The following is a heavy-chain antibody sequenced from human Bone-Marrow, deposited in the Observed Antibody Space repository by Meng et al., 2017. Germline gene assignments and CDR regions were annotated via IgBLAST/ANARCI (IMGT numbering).Heavy chain of an antibody. D-gene: IGHD6-13*01. V-gene: IGHV4-4*02. J-gene: IGHJ4*02. CDR1: SFSISSTNW. CDR2: IRQDGYT. Sequence: QVQLQESGPGLVKPSGTLSLTCAVASFSISSTNWWGWVRQPPGKGLEWIGEIRQDGYTNYSPSLKSRVTISVDKSRNQFSLKLNSVTAADTAVYYCARLGPPIAAGDPFDYWGQGTLVTVSS. CDR3: ARLGPPIAAGDPFDY.